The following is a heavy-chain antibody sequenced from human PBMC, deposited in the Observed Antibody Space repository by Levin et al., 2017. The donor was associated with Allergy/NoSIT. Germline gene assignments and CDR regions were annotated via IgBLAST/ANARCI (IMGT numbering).Heavy chain of an antibody. Sequence: RTGGSLRLSCAVSGFTFGDYDMSWVRQAPGKGLEWVSGINWNGGSTGHADSVKGRFTISRDNARNSLYLQMNSLRAEDTALYYCARRDVLYNFDYWGQGTLVTVSS. CDR1: GFTFGDYD. CDR3: ARRDVLYNFDY. CDR2: INWNGGST. V-gene: IGHV3-20*04. D-gene: IGHD3-16*01. J-gene: IGHJ4*02.